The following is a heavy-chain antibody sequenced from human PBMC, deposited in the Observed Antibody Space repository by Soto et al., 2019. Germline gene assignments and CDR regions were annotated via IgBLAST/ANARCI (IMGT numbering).Heavy chain of an antibody. CDR1: GFTFDSPYSHA. CDR2: ISSNGANT. D-gene: IGHD2-8*01. CDR3: VSWVSAHFDY. V-gene: IGHV3-23*01. J-gene: IGHJ4*01. Sequence: PGGSLRLSCAASGFTFDSPYSHAMSWVRQSPGKGPEWVSTISSNGANTHYAESVKGRFTISKDPSRNTVHLHMNSLRDEDTATYFCVSWVSAHFDYWGHGTPVTVSS.